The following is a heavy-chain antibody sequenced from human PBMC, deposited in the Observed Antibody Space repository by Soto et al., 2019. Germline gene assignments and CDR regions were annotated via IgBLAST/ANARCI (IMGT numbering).Heavy chain of an antibody. D-gene: IGHD3-10*01. CDR2: VYRSGTT. V-gene: IGHV4-39*01. CDR3: ARRISGAGND. CDR1: GGSISSSKYY. J-gene: IGHJ4*02. Sequence: QLQVQESGPGLVKPSETLSLTCTVSGGSISSSKYYWGWIRQPPGKGLEWIGIVYRSGTTYYNPSLKSRVNISVDTSKNQPSLNLSSFTATDTAVYYCARRISGAGNDWGQGTLVTVSS.